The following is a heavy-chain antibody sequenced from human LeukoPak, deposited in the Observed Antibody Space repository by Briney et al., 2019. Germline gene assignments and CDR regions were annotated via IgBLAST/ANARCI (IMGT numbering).Heavy chain of an antibody. J-gene: IGHJ4*01. Sequence: PSETLSHTCGVCGGSFSGYYYSWIRQPPGKGLEWIGEINHSGYTNYNPSLKSRVTISVDTSKNHFSLKMGSVTAAGTDVYYYARVLRSSYGFIYWGQGTLVTVSS. CDR3: ARVLRSSYGFIY. CDR1: GGSFSGYY. V-gene: IGHV4-34*01. D-gene: IGHD5-18*01. CDR2: INHSGYT.